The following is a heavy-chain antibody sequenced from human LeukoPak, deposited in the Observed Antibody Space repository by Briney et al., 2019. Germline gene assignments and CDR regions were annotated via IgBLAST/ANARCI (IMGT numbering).Heavy chain of an antibody. Sequence: PGGSLRLSCAASGFTFRTYGMHWVRQAPGKGLEWVAFIRNDGTIKYYADSVKGRFTISRDNSKNTLYLQMNSLRAEDTAVYYCARDLSYESLGYFDYWGQGTLVTVSS. CDR2: IRNDGTIK. D-gene: IGHD5-12*01. J-gene: IGHJ4*02. CDR1: GFTFRTYG. CDR3: ARDLSYESLGYFDY. V-gene: IGHV3-30*02.